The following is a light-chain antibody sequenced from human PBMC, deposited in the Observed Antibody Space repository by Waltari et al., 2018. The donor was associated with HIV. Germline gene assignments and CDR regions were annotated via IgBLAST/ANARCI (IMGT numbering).Light chain of an antibody. V-gene: IGLV3-25*03. J-gene: IGLJ2*01. Sequence: YDLTQAPSVSVYPGQTAKITCSGDALPKHFVSWYRQRPGQAPMIIIFQDVERPSEIPTRFSASTSGTTATLTISEVQAQDEAYYCCQSAHSSHTIFGGGTKLTVL. CDR3: QSAHSSHTI. CDR2: QDV. CDR1: ALPKHF.